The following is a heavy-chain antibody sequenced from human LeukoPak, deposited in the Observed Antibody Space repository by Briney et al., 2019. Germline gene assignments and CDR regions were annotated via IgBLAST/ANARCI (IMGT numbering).Heavy chain of an antibody. Sequence: GASVKVSCKSSGYTFTGYNMHWVRQAPGQGLEWMGWINPNSGGTNYAQKFQGRVTMTRDTSISTAYMELSRLRSDDTAVYFCATNTRDGDNFYFDYWGQGTLVT. CDR3: ATNTRDGDNFYFDY. D-gene: IGHD5-24*01. V-gene: IGHV1-2*02. CDR1: GYTFTGYN. J-gene: IGHJ4*02. CDR2: INPNSGGT.